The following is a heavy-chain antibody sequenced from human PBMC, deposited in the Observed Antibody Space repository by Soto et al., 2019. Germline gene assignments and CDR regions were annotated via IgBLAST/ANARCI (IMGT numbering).Heavy chain of an antibody. CDR3: ARFTQGYYDSSGYFALDY. J-gene: IGHJ4*02. V-gene: IGHV4-61*01. Sequence: SETLSLTCTVSGGSVSSGSYYWSWIRQPPGKGLEWIGYIYYSGSTNYNPSLKSRVTISVDTSKNQFSLKLSSVTAADTAVYYCARFTQGYYDSSGYFALDYWGQGTLVTVSS. CDR1: GGSVSSGSYY. D-gene: IGHD3-22*01. CDR2: IYYSGST.